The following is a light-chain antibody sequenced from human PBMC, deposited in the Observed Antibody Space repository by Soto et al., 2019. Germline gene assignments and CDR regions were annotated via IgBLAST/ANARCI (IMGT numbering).Light chain of an antibody. CDR1: NIGGKS. CDR3: HVWDSSSDHYV. V-gene: IGLV3-21*02. CDR2: DDS. J-gene: IGLJ1*01. Sequence: SYELTQPPSVSVAPGQTARITCGGNNIGGKSVHWYQQKPGQAPVLVVYDDSDRPSGIPDRFSGSNSGKTATLTIRRVEAGDEADYYCHVWDSSSDHYVFGTGTKVTVL.